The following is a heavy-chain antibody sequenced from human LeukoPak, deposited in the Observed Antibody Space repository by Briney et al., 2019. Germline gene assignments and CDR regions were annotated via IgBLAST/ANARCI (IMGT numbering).Heavy chain of an antibody. Sequence: PSETLSLTCTVSGASISSRNYYCGWIRRPAWNGLEWIVSMYHTRNIYHNPSPEYRSPISVDTSQNQFSVRLSSVTAADTAVYYCARHLYYYGSGSRYFDDWGQGTLVTVSS. D-gene: IGHD3-10*01. CDR3: ARHLYYYGSGSRYFDD. CDR2: MYHTRNI. V-gene: IGHV4-39*01. CDR1: GASISSRNYY. J-gene: IGHJ4*02.